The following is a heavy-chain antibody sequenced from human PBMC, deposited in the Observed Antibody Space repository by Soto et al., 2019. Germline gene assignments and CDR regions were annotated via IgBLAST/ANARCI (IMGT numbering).Heavy chain of an antibody. CDR1: GYTFTSYY. CDR3: ARDPPVRLGELSSLNWFDP. V-gene: IGHV1-46*01. CDR2: INPSGGST. Sequence: QVQLVQSGAEVKKPGASVKVSCKASGYTFTSYYMHWVRQAPGQGLEWMGIINPSGGSTSYAQKFQGRVTMTRDTSTSTVYMELSSLRSEDTAVYYCARDPPVRLGELSSLNWFDPWGQGTLVTVSS. J-gene: IGHJ5*02. D-gene: IGHD3-16*02.